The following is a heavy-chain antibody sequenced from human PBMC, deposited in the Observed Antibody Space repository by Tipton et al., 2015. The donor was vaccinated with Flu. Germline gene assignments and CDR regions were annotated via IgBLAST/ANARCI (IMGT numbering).Heavy chain of an antibody. J-gene: IGHJ4*02. CDR2: IFPSGTT. CDR1: SGSIRSTNYF. D-gene: IGHD3-10*02. CDR3: ARLSYYDVDLKNFYFDY. V-gene: IGHV4-39*01. Sequence: TLSLTCTVSSGSIRSTNYFCAWIRQPPGKRLELIGSIFPSGTTYYNPPLKSRVTISVDTPKSQFSLKLRSVTAADTAVYYCARLSYYDVDLKNFYFDYGGQGALVTVSS.